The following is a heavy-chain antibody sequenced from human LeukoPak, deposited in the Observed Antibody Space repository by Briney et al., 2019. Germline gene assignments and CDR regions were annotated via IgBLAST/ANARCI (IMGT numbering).Heavy chain of an antibody. J-gene: IGHJ4*02. CDR1: GFTFDDYA. CDR3: AQKGGTDH. CDR2: ISWNSGSI. D-gene: IGHD2-15*01. V-gene: IGHV3-9*01. Sequence: PGGSLRLSCAASGFTFDDYAMHWVRQAPGKGLEWVSGISWNSGSIGYADSVKGRFTISRDNAKDSLYLQMSSLRDEDTAIYYCAQKGGTDHWGQGTLVTVSS.